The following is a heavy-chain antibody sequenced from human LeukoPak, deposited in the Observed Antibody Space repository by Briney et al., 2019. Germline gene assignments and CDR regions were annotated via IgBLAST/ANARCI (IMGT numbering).Heavy chain of an antibody. V-gene: IGHV3-30*18. D-gene: IGHD6-13*01. CDR1: GFTFSSYG. CDR2: ISYDGSNK. CDR3: AKGLAAADIV. J-gene: IGHJ4*02. Sequence: GRSLRLSCAASGFTFSSYGMHWVRQAPGKGLEWVAVISYDGSNKYYADSVKGRFTISRDNSKNTLYLQMNSLRAEDTAVYYCAKGLAAADIVWGQGTLVTVSS.